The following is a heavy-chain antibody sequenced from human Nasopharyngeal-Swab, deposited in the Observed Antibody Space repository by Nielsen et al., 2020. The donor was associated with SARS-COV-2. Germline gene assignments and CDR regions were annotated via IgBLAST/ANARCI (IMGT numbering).Heavy chain of an antibody. CDR1: GFTFSSYS. Sequence: GGSLRLSCAASGFTFSSYSMNWVRQAPGKGLEWVSSISSSSSYIYYADSVKGRFTISRDNAKNSLYLQMNSLRAEDTAVYYCAGEGGFWSGYGSYGMDVWGQGTTVTVSS. CDR2: ISSSSSYI. CDR3: AGEGGFWSGYGSYGMDV. J-gene: IGHJ6*02. V-gene: IGHV3-21*01. D-gene: IGHD3-3*01.